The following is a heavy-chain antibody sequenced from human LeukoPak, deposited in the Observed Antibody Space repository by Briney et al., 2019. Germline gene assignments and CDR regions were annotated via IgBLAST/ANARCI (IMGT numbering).Heavy chain of an antibody. CDR3: AGSNGDYPYYFDY. J-gene: IGHJ4*02. D-gene: IGHD4-17*01. V-gene: IGHV3-7*01. CDR1: GFTFSSYW. Sequence: PGGSLRLSCAASGFTFSSYWMSWVRQAPGKGLEWVANIKQDGSEKYYVDSVKGRFTISRDNAKNSLYLQMNSLRAEDTAVYYCAGSNGDYPYYFDYWGQGTLVTVSS. CDR2: IKQDGSEK.